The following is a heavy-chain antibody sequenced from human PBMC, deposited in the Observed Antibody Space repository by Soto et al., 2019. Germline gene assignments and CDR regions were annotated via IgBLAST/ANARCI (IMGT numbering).Heavy chain of an antibody. D-gene: IGHD3-10*01. J-gene: IGHJ6*03. V-gene: IGHV1-2*04. CDR1: GYTFTGYY. Sequence: EASVKVSCKASGYTFTGYYMHWVRQAPGQGLKWMGWINPNSGGTNYAQKFQGWVTMTRDTSISTAYMELSRLRSDDTAVYYCSRGVGFGDNMGYYYYYMDVWGKGTTVAVSS. CDR2: INPNSGGT. CDR3: SRGVGFGDNMGYYYYYMDV.